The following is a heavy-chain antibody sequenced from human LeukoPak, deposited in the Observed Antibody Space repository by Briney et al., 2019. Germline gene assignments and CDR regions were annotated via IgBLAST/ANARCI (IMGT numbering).Heavy chain of an antibody. D-gene: IGHD6-19*01. J-gene: IGHJ4*02. V-gene: IGHV1-18*04. CDR2: ISAYNGNT. Sequence: ASVKVSCKASGYTFTGYYMHWVRQAPGQGLEWRGWISAYNGNTNYAQKIQGRVTMTTDTSTSTAYMELRSLRSDDTAVYYCTRGGKTVPGTGAWFWGQGTLVTVSS. CDR3: TRGGKTVPGTGAWF. CDR1: GYTFTGYY.